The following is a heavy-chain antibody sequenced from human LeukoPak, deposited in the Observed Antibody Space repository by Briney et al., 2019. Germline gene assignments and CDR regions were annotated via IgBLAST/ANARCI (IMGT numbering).Heavy chain of an antibody. D-gene: IGHD5-18*01. V-gene: IGHV4-34*01. CDR1: GGSFSGYY. J-gene: IGHJ6*02. Sequence: SETLSLTCAVYGGSFSGYYWSWIRQPPGKGLEWIGEINHSGSTNYNPSLKSRVTISVDTSKNQFSLKLSSVTAAVTAVYYCARDSEFVVDTAMVTYYYYYGMDVWGQGTTVTVSS. CDR2: INHSGST. CDR3: ARDSEFVVDTAMVTYYYYYGMDV.